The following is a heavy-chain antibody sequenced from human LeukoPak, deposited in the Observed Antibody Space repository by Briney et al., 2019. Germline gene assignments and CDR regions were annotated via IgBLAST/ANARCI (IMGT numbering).Heavy chain of an antibody. D-gene: IGHD3-22*01. V-gene: IGHV3-23*01. CDR2: ISGSGGST. J-gene: IGHJ5*02. CDR1: GFTFSSYA. Sequence: PGGSLRLSCAASGFTFSSYAMSWIRQAPGKGLEWVSAISGSGGSTYYADSVKGRFTISRDNSKNTLYLQMNSLRAEDTAVYYCAKDRGITMIVGDNWFDPWGQGTLVTVSS. CDR3: AKDRGITMIVGDNWFDP.